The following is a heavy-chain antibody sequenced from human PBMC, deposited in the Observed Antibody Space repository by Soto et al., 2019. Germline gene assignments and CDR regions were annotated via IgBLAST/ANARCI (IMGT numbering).Heavy chain of an antibody. D-gene: IGHD2-8*02. V-gene: IGHV1-18*01. J-gene: IGHJ4*02. CDR1: GYTFSNYA. Sequence: QVHLVQSGAEVKKPGSSVRVSCKTSGYTFSNYAISWVRQAPGQGLERMGWINTGSGYTNYAHDRVTMTKDAPTYTAYLEVTSLRSDETAIYYCASDRVYTGGSYADYWGQGTLVTVSS. CDR2: INTGSGYT. CDR3: ASDRVYTGGSYADY.